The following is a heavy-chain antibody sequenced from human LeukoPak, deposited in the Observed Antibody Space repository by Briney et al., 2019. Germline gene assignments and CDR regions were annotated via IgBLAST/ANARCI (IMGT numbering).Heavy chain of an antibody. CDR1: GFTFSSYA. J-gene: IGHJ4*02. Sequence: GGSLRLSCAASGFTFSSYAMSWVRQAPGKGLEWVSAISGSGGSTYYADSVKGRFTISRDNAKNSLYLQMNSLRAEDTAVYYCVRGSEGRSYGFDYWGQGTLVTVSS. CDR2: ISGSGGST. V-gene: IGHV3-23*01. CDR3: VRGSEGRSYGFDY. D-gene: IGHD1-26*01.